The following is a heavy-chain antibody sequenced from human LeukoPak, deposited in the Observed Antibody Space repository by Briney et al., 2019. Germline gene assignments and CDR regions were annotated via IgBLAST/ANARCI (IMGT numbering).Heavy chain of an antibody. Sequence: SETLSLTCTVSGYSISSGYYWGWIRQPPGKGLEWIGSIYHSGSTYYNPSLKSRVTMSVDTSKNQFSLKLSSVTAADTAVYYCARVIRFSEIDPWGQGTLVTVSS. CDR1: GYSISSGYY. V-gene: IGHV4-38-2*02. CDR2: IYHSGST. CDR3: ARVIRFSEIDP. J-gene: IGHJ5*02. D-gene: IGHD2-21*01.